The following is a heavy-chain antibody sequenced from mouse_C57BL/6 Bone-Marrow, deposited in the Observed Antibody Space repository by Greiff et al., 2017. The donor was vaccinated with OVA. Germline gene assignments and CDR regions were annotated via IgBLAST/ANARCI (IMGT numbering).Heavy chain of an antibody. CDR3: ARDYGSRRAMDY. Sequence: VKLQESGAELARPGASVKLSCKASGYTFTSYGISWVKQRTGQGLEWIGEIYPRSGNTYYNEKFKGKATLTADKSSSTAYMELRSLTSEDSAVYFCARDYGSRRAMDYWGQGTSVTVSS. CDR2: IYPRSGNT. J-gene: IGHJ4*01. D-gene: IGHD1-1*01. V-gene: IGHV1-81*01. CDR1: GYTFTSYG.